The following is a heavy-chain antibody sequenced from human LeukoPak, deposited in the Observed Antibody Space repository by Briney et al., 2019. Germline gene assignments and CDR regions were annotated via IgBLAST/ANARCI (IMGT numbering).Heavy chain of an antibody. J-gene: IGHJ4*02. Sequence: GGSLRLSCAASGFIFSSYSMNWVRQAPGKGLEWVSYISSSSSTIYYADSVKGRFTISRDNAKDSLYLQMNSLRAEDTAVYYCARVLHKRNYDSSVYYGYWGQGTLVTVSS. CDR2: ISSSSSTI. CDR1: GFIFSSYS. D-gene: IGHD3-22*01. V-gene: IGHV3-48*01. CDR3: ARVLHKRNYDSSVYYGY.